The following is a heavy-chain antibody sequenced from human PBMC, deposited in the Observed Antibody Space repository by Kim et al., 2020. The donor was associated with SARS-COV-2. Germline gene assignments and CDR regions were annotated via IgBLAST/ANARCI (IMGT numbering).Heavy chain of an antibody. D-gene: IGHD5-12*01. CDR3: ATQRWLQLLDAFDI. CDR2: IYYSGST. V-gene: IGHV4-39*01. J-gene: IGHJ3*02. Sequence: SETLSLTCTVSGGSISSSSYYWGWIRQPPGKGLEWIGSIYYSGSTYYNPSLKSRVTISVDTSKNQFSLKLSSVTAADTAVYYCATQRWLQLLDAFDIWGQGTMVTVSS. CDR1: GGSISSSSYY.